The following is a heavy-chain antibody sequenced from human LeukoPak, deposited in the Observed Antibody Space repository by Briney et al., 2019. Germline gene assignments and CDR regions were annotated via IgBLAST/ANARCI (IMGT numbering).Heavy chain of an antibody. CDR3: ARAQAYGDYTALDY. D-gene: IGHD4-17*01. CDR1: GFTFSSYS. J-gene: IGHJ4*02. CDR2: ISSSSSYI. V-gene: IGHV3-21*01. Sequence: GGSLRLSCAASGFTFSSYSMNWVRQAPGKGPEWVSSISSSSSYIYYADSVKGRFTISRDNAKNSLYLQMNSLRAEDTAVYYCARAQAYGDYTALDYWGQGTLVTVSS.